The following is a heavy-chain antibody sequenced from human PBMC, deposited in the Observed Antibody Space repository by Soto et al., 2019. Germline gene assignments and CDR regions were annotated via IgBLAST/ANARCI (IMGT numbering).Heavy chain of an antibody. CDR2: IMPVFPTP. D-gene: IGHD3-3*02. V-gene: IGHV1-69*13. J-gene: IGHJ6*01. Sequence: ASVKVSCKTSGGTFRTSAISWVRQAPGQGLEWMGGIMPVFPTPDYAQKFQGRVTITADESTGTAYMELSSLRSEDTAVYYCARDKDRQQLGGNYYYIMDVWGQGTTVTVSS. CDR1: GGTFRTSA. CDR3: ARDKDRQQLGGNYYYIMDV.